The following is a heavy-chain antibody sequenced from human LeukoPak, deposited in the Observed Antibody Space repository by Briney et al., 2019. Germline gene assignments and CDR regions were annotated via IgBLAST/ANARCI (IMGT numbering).Heavy chain of an antibody. Sequence: PGRSLRLSCAASGFTFSSYWMHWVRQAPGKGLMWVSRINSDGSITSYADSVKGRFTISRDNAKNTLYVQMNSLRAEDTAVYYCARVRATFSPHFDNWGQGTLVTVSS. V-gene: IGHV3-74*01. J-gene: IGHJ4*02. CDR2: INSDGSIT. CDR3: ARVRATFSPHFDN. CDR1: GFTFSSYW. D-gene: IGHD5-12*01.